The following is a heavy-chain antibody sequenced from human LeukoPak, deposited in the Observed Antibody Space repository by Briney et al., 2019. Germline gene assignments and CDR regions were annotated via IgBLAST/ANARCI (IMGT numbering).Heavy chain of an antibody. CDR3: ARSPYSGSYYGDALDI. D-gene: IGHD1-26*01. CDR2: ISSNGDSI. CDR1: GFTFTIYE. J-gene: IGHJ3*02. V-gene: IGHV3-48*03. Sequence: GGSLRLSCAASGFTFTIYEMNWVRQAPGKGLEWVSYISSNGDSIYYADSVKGRFTISRNNAKNSLYLQMNSLRAEDTAIYYCARSPYSGSYYGDALDIWGQGTMVTVSS.